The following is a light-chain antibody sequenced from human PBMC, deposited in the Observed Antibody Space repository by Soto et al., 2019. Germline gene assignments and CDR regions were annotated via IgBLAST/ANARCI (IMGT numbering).Light chain of an antibody. J-gene: IGKJ3*01. V-gene: IGKV3-15*01. CDR3: QQYKNLPFP. Sequence: EIVMTQSPATLSMSPGERAALSCRASQSVGIHLAWYQQKPGQAPRLLLYSASTRAACVPPRFSASRSEAEFALSIGSLQSQDFAVYYCQQYKNLPFPFRPGTRVDI. CDR2: SAS. CDR1: QSVGIH.